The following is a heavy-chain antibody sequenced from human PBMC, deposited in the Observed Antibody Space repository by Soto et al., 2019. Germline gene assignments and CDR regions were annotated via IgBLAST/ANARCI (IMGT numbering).Heavy chain of an antibody. CDR1: GGTFSSYA. CDR3: AREAYYYDSSGYASVGAFDI. V-gene: IGHV1-69*12. Sequence: QVQLVQSGAEVKKPGSSVKVSCKASGGTFSSYAISWVRQAPGQGLEWMGGIIPIFGTANYAQKFQGRVTITADESTSTAYMELSSLRSEDTAVYYCAREAYYYDSSGYASVGAFDIWGQGTMVTVSS. D-gene: IGHD3-22*01. J-gene: IGHJ3*02. CDR2: IIPIFGTA.